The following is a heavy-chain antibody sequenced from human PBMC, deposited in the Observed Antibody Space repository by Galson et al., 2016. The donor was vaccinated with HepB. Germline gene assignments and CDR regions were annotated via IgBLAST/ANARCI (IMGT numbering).Heavy chain of an antibody. D-gene: IGHD1-26*01. V-gene: IGHV4-34*01. CDR1: GGSFSGYY. CDR2: INHGGST. J-gene: IGHJ3*01. Sequence: SETLSLTCAVSGGSFSGYYWSWIRQTPGKGLEWIGEINHGGSTNYNPSLKSRVTVSVDTSKKQFPLNLTSVTAADQAVYYCARGSNPLGSGSYIAFEVWGQGTMVTVSS. CDR3: ARGSNPLGSGSYIAFEV.